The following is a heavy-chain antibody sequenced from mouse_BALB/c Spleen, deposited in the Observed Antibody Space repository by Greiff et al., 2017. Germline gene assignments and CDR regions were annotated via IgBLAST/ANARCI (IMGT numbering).Heavy chain of an antibody. D-gene: IGHD3-2*01. J-gene: IGHJ3*01. V-gene: IGHV2-6-7*01. Sequence: QVQLQQSGPGLVAPSQSLSITCTVSGFSLTGYGVNWVRQPPGKGLEWLGMIWGDGSTDYNSALKSRLSISKDNSKSQVFLKMNSLQTDDTARYYCARAQTARASSFAYWGQGTLVTVSA. CDR1: GFSLTGYG. CDR2: IWGDGST. CDR3: ARAQTARASSFAY.